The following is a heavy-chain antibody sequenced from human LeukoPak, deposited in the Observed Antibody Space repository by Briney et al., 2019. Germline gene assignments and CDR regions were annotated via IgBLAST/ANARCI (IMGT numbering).Heavy chain of an antibody. CDR3: ARDARIAAAGTLGY. CDR2: INPNSGGT. V-gene: IGHV1-2*02. D-gene: IGHD6-13*01. J-gene: IGHJ4*02. CDR1: GYTFTGYY. Sequence: ASVKVSCKASGYTFTGYYMHWVRQAPGQGLEWMGWINPNSGGTNYAQKFQGRVTMTTDTSTSTAYMELRSLRSDDTAVYYCARDARIAAAGTLGYWGQGTLVTVSS.